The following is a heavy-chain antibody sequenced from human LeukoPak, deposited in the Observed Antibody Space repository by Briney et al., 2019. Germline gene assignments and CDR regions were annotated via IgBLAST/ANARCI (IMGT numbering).Heavy chain of an antibody. Sequence: SETLSLTCTVSGGSISSSSYYWGWIRQPPGKGLEWIGSIYYSGSTYYNPSLKSRVTISVDTSKNQFSLKLSSVTAADTAVYYCAGLSGIAVAGHDYWGQGTLVTVSS. CDR1: GGSISSSSYY. CDR2: IYYSGST. CDR3: AGLSGIAVAGHDY. V-gene: IGHV4-39*01. J-gene: IGHJ4*02. D-gene: IGHD6-19*01.